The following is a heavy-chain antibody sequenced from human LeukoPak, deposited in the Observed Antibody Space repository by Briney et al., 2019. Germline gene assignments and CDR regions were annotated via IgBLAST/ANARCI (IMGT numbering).Heavy chain of an antibody. Sequence: GRSLRLSCAASGFTFSSYGMHWVRQAPGKGLEWVAVISYDGSNKYYADSVKGRFTISRDNSKNTLYLQMNSLRAEDTAVYYCATYSGSYDYWGQGTLVTVSS. J-gene: IGHJ4*02. CDR3: ATYSGSYDY. CDR2: ISYDGSNK. V-gene: IGHV3-30*03. CDR1: GFTFSSYG. D-gene: IGHD1-26*01.